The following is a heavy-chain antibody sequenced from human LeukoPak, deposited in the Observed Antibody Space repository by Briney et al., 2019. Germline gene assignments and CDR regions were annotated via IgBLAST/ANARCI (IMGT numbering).Heavy chain of an antibody. CDR2: INHSGST. Sequence: PGGSLRLSCAASGFTFSTYSMDWVRQPPGKGLEWIGEINHSGSTNYNPSLKSRVTISVDTSKNQFSLKLSSVTAADTAVYYCASLRGYSGPPKQPFDYWGQGTLVTVSS. D-gene: IGHD5-12*01. CDR3: ASLRGYSGPPKQPFDY. CDR1: GFTFSTYS. V-gene: IGHV4-34*01. J-gene: IGHJ4*02.